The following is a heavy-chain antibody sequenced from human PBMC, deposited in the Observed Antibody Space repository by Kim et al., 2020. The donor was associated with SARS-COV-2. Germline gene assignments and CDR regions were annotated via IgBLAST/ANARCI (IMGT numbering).Heavy chain of an antibody. Sequence: GGSLRLSCAASGFTLSAYGMSWVRQPPGEGLEWVSAMSGSSGGTYYPASVTGRFIISRDNSKNTLYLQMNDLRAEDTAVYYCAKDARWPNDAFDIWGQVSMVTVSS. V-gene: IGHV3-23*01. CDR3: AKDARWPNDAFDI. CDR2: MSGSSGGT. CDR1: GFTLSAYG. J-gene: IGHJ3*02.